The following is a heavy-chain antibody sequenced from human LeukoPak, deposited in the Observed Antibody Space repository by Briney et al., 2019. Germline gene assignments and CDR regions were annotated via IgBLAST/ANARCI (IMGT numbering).Heavy chain of an antibody. CDR2: IWYDGSNK. J-gene: IGHJ6*02. Sequence: SGRSLRLSCAASGFTFSSYGMHWVRQAPGKGLEWVAVIWYDGSNKYYADSVKGRFTISRDNSKNTLYLQMNSLRAEDTAVYYCARGGPYRGPEHYGMGVWGQGTTVTVSS. V-gene: IGHV3-33*01. CDR3: ARGGPYRGPEHYGMGV. D-gene: IGHD5-12*01. CDR1: GFTFSSYG.